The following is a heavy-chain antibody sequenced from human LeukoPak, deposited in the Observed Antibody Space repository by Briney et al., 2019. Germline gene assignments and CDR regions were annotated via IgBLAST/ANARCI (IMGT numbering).Heavy chain of an antibody. Sequence: SETLSLTCTVSGGSISSSTYYWGWVRQPPGKGLEWIGSIYYSGTTYYNPSLKSRVTMSVDTSKNQFSLKLSSVTAADTAVYYCASENVEMATPGFDYWGQGTLVTVSS. D-gene: IGHD5-24*01. V-gene: IGHV4-39*07. CDR1: GGSISSSTYY. CDR3: ASENVEMATPGFDY. J-gene: IGHJ4*02. CDR2: IYYSGTT.